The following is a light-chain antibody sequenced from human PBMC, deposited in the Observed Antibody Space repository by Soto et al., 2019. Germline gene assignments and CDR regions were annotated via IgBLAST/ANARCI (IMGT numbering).Light chain of an antibody. J-gene: IGKJ1*01. CDR3: QLYGSSART. CDR1: QTVSSNS. V-gene: IGKV3-20*01. Sequence: EIVLTQSPGTLSLSPGERATLSCRASQTVSSNSLAWYHQKPGQAPRLLIYGASSRATGIPDRFSGSGSGTEFTLTISRLEPEDFAVYYCQLYGSSARTFGQGTKVEIK. CDR2: GAS.